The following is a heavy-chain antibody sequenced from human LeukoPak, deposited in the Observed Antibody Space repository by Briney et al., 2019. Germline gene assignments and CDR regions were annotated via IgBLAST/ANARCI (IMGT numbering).Heavy chain of an antibody. CDR1: GFTFSTYV. CDR3: ARVTTSTKYYSGMDV. J-gene: IGHJ6*02. V-gene: IGHV3-30*03. D-gene: IGHD1-14*01. Sequence: GGSLRLSCAGSGFTFSTYVIHWVRQTPGKGLEWAALISYDGNSKYYADSVKGRFTISRDNSKNTVYLQMDSLRAEDTAVYYCARVTTSTKYYSGMDVWGQGTTVTVSS. CDR2: ISYDGNSK.